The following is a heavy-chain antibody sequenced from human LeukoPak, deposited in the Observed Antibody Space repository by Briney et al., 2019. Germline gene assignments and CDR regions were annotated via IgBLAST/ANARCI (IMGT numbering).Heavy chain of an antibody. D-gene: IGHD3-22*01. J-gene: IGHJ4*02. CDR3: ARFGPYYYDSSGYYLDY. Sequence: PGASVKVSCKASGGTFSSYAISWARQAPGQGLEWMGGIIPIFGTANYAQKFQGRVTITADESTSTAYMELSSLRSEDTAVYYCARFGPYYYDSSGYYLDYWGQGTLVTVSS. CDR1: GGTFSSYA. V-gene: IGHV1-69*13. CDR2: IIPIFGTA.